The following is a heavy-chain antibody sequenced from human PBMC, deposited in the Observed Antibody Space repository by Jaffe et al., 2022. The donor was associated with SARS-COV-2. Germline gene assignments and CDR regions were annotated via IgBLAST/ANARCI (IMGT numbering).Heavy chain of an antibody. Sequence: EVQLVESGGGLVQPGRSLRLSCAASGFTFDDYAMHWVRQAPGKGLEWVSGISWNSGSIGYADSVKGRFTISRDNAKNSLYLQMNSLRAEDTALYYCAKVGDIQQLAPGFVDYWGQGTLVTVSS. CDR1: GFTFDDYA. CDR2: ISWNSGSI. J-gene: IGHJ4*02. V-gene: IGHV3-9*01. D-gene: IGHD6-13*01. CDR3: AKVGDIQQLAPGFVDY.